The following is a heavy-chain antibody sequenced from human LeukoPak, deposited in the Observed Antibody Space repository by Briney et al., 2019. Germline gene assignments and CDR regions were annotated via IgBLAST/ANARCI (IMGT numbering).Heavy chain of an antibody. V-gene: IGHV4-39*07. CDR2: IYYNGDT. CDR3: TRLSVIVGAALEYYYYYMDV. CDR1: GASVSSTTYY. Sequence: SETLSLTCSVSGASVSSTTYYWVWIRQPPGKGLEWIGSIYYNGDTYYNPSLKSRVTISADKSKNQVSLKLTSVTAADTAVYYCTRLSVIVGAALEYYYYYMDVWGQGTTVTVSS. D-gene: IGHD1-26*01. J-gene: IGHJ6*03.